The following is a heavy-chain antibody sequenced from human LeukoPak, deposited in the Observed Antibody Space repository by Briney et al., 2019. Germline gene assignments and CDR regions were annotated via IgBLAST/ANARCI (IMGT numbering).Heavy chain of an antibody. Sequence: PSETLSLTCTVSGGSISSYYWSWIRQPPGKGLEWIGYIYYSGSTNYNPSLKSRVTISVDTSKIQFSLILTSVTAADTAVYYCARTSAASRRIDYWGQGTLVTVSS. J-gene: IGHJ4*02. CDR2: IYYSGST. CDR1: GGSISSYY. D-gene: IGHD6-13*01. V-gene: IGHV4-59*08. CDR3: ARTSAASRRIDY.